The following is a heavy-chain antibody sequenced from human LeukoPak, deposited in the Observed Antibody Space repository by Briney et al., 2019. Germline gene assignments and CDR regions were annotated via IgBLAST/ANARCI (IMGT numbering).Heavy chain of an antibody. CDR1: GFTFSSYS. J-gene: IGHJ4*02. CDR2: ISSSSSYI. V-gene: IGHV3-21*01. Sequence: GGSLRLSCAASGFTFSSYSMNWVRQAPGKGLEWVSSISSSSSYIYYADSVKGRFTISRDNAKNSLYLQMNSLRAEDTAVYYCARDYYGSGSYPHYWGQGTLVTVSS. CDR3: ARDYYGSGSYPHY. D-gene: IGHD3-10*01.